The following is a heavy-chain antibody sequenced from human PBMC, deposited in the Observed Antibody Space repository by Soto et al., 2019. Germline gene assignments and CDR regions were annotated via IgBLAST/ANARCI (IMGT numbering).Heavy chain of an antibody. Sequence: QVQLQQWGAGLLKPSETLSLTCAVYGGSFSDYFWSWIRQPPSKGLEWIGEISHSGSTSYNPSLKRRVTISVDTSTNQFFLNLSSVTAADTAVYYCARGLQRRFGGYKGLGYHGMDVWGQGTTVTVSS. J-gene: IGHJ6*02. CDR1: GGSFSDYF. CDR3: ARGLQRRFGGYKGLGYHGMDV. V-gene: IGHV4-34*01. CDR2: ISHSGST. D-gene: IGHD5-12*01.